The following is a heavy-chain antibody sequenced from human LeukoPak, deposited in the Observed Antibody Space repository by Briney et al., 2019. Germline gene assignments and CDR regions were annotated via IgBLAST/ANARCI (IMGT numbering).Heavy chain of an antibody. CDR3: ARDPKYQLLLGWFDP. D-gene: IGHD2-21*01. V-gene: IGHV1-2*06. CDR2: INPNNGAT. J-gene: IGHJ5*02. CDR1: GYTFTRYY. Sequence: ASVKVSCKASGYTFTRYYIHWVRQAPGQGLEWMGRINPNNGATNYAQKFQGRVTVTRDTSISIVYMELRRLRSDDTAVYYCARDPKYQLLLGWFDPWGQGSLVTVSS.